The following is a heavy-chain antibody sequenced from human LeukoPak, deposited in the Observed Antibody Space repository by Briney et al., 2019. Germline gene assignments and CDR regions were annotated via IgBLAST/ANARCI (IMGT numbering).Heavy chain of an antibody. Sequence: GGSLRLSCEASGFSFSDYGMHWVRQGPGKGLEWVAFILYDGSEKYYADSVKGRFTVSRDNSKNTVYLQMNSLRTEDTAVYYCAKDQAGGWGQGTLVTVCS. J-gene: IGHJ4*02. CDR2: ILYDGSEK. D-gene: IGHD6-19*01. CDR1: GFSFSDYG. V-gene: IGHV3-30*02. CDR3: AKDQAGG.